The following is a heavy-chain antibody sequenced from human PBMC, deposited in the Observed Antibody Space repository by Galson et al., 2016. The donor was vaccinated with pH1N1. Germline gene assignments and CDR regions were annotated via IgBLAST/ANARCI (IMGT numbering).Heavy chain of an antibody. D-gene: IGHD1-7*01. CDR1: GFTFSSWH. V-gene: IGHV3-48*03. CDR3: ARPGNYEGERRGAFEP. Sequence: SLRLSCAASGFTFSSWHMDWVRQAPGEGLEWISFITYTSATIYYADSVKGRFTVSRDNAKNSLYLQMNSLRAEDTAVYYCARPGNYEGERRGAFEPWVQGTMVTVSP. J-gene: IGHJ3*01. CDR2: ITYTSATI.